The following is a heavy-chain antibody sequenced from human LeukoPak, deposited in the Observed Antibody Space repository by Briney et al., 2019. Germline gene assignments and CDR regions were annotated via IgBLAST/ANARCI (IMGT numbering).Heavy chain of an antibody. CDR3: ARTSRVANPQLVWFDP. J-gene: IGHJ5*02. Sequence: SETLSLTCTVSGGSISSSSYYWGWIRQPPGKGLEWIGYIHYSGSTNYNPSLKSRVTISLDASKNQFSLKLSSVTAADTAVYYCARTSRVANPQLVWFDPWGQGTLVTVSS. V-gene: IGHV4-61*05. D-gene: IGHD2-2*01. CDR1: GGSISSSSYY. CDR2: IHYSGST.